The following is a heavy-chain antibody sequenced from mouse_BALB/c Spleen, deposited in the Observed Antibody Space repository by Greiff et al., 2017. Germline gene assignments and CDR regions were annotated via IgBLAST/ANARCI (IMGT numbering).Heavy chain of an antibody. CDR1: GFAFSSYD. V-gene: IGHV5-12-1*01. CDR3: ARHPFAY. Sequence: EVKVEESGGGLVKPGGSLKLSCAASGFAFSSYDMSWVRQTPEKRLEWVAYISSGGGSTYYPDTVKGRFTISRDNAKNTLYLQMSSLKSEDTAMYYCARHPFAYWGQGTLVTVSA. J-gene: IGHJ3*01. CDR2: ISSGGGST.